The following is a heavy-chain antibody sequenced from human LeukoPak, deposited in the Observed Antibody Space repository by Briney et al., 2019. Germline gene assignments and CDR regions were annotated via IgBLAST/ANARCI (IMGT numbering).Heavy chain of an antibody. CDR2: IPYDGSDK. D-gene: IGHD6-19*01. J-gene: IGHJ4*02. CDR3: ARWSVWQWLVFGFDY. CDR1: GFPFSSYG. V-gene: IGHV3-30*02. Sequence: GGSLRLSCAASGFPFSSYGMHWVRQAPGKGLEWVAFIPYDGSDKFYADSVKGRFTISRDNSKNSLYLQMNSLRAEDTAVYYCARWSVWQWLVFGFDYWGQGTLVTVSS.